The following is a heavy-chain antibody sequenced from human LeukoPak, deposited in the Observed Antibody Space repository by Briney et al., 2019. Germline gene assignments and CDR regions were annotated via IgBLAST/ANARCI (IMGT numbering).Heavy chain of an antibody. Sequence: GASVKVSCKASGYTFTSYDINWVRQATRQGLEWMGSMNPNSGNTGYAQKFQGRVTITRNTSISTAYMELSSLRSEDTAVYYCARRPSKIIVGARPFDYWGQGTLVTVSS. CDR2: MNPNSGNT. V-gene: IGHV1-8*03. CDR1: GYTFTSYD. J-gene: IGHJ4*02. D-gene: IGHD1-26*01. CDR3: ARRPSKIIVGARPFDY.